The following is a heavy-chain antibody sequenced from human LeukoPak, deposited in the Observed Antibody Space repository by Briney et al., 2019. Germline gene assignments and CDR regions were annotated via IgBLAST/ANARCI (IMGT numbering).Heavy chain of an antibody. CDR3: ARAPSQLLFHWFDP. V-gene: IGHV4-39*01. J-gene: IGHJ5*02. D-gene: IGHD2-2*01. CDR1: GGSISSSSYY. Sequence: PSETLSLTCTVSGGSISSSSYYWGWVRQPPGKGLEWIGTIYYSGSTYYNPSLKSRVTISVDTSKNQFSLKLSSVTAADTAVYYCARAPSQLLFHWFDPWGQGTLVTVSS. CDR2: IYYSGST.